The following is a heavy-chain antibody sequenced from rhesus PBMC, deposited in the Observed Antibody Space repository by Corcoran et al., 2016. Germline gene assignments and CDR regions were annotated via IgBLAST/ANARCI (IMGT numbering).Heavy chain of an antibody. Sequence: QVQLQQWGEGLVKPSETLSLTCAVYGGSISGYYYWSWIRQPPGKGLEWIGYNYGNSASTNYNPSLKNRVTISKDTSKNQFSLKLSSVTAADTAVYYCARDAEGAFDFWGQGLRVTVSS. CDR2: NYGNSAST. CDR1: GGSISGYYY. J-gene: IGHJ3*01. CDR3: ARDAEGAFDF. V-gene: IGHV4-73*01.